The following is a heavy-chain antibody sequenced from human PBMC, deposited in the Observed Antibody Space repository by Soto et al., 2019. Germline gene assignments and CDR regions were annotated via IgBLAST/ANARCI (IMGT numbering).Heavy chain of an antibody. CDR2: ISRFSDRT. CDR1: GFNFNSYT. CDR3: VRDGYPAWVYGVDV. Sequence: EVHLMESGGGLVKPGGSLRLSCSASGFNFNSYTMNWVRQAPGKGLEWVSSISRFSDRTYYADSVKGRFAIFRANAENSVYLQMNSLRAEDTAVYYCVRDGYPAWVYGVDVWGQGTTVTVSS. D-gene: IGHD5-18*01. V-gene: IGHV3-21*06. J-gene: IGHJ6*02.